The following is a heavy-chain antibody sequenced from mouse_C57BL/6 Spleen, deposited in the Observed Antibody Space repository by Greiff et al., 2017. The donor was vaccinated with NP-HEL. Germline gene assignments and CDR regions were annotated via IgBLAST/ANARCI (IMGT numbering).Heavy chain of an antibody. CDR2: ISSGGSYT. CDR1: GFTFSSYG. Sequence: EVKLMESGGDLVKPGGSLKLSCAASGFTFSSYGMSWVRQTPDKRLEWVATISSGGSYTYYPDSVKGRFTISRDNAKNTLYLQMSSLKSEDTAMYYCARHNDGYGYWGQGTTLTVSS. J-gene: IGHJ2*01. D-gene: IGHD2-3*01. V-gene: IGHV5-6*01. CDR3: ARHNDGYGY.